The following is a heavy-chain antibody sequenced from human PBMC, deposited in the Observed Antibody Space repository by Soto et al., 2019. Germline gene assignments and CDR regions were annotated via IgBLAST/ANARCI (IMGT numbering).Heavy chain of an antibody. V-gene: IGHV3-30-3*01. CDR2: ISYDGSNK. CDR3: ARSELEHQSYGMDV. CDR1: GFTFSSYA. D-gene: IGHD1-1*01. J-gene: IGHJ6*02. Sequence: QVQLVESGGGVVQPGRSLRLSCADSGFTFSSYAMHWVRQAPGKGLEWVAVISYDGSNKYYADSVKGRFTISRDNSKNTLYLPMNSLRSEDTAVYYCARSELEHQSYGMDVWGQGTTVTVSS.